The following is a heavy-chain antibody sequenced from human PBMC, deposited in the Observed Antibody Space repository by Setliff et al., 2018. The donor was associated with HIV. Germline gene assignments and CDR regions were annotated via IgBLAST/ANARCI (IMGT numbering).Heavy chain of an antibody. V-gene: IGHV4-39*07. D-gene: IGHD2-15*01. J-gene: IGHJ5*01. CDR2: IYYSGST. CDR1: GGSISSGSYY. Sequence: PSETLSLTCTVSGGSISSGSYYWSWIRQPPGKGLEWIGSIYYSGSTYSNPSLKSRVTISVNTSKNQFSLKLSSVTAADTAVYYCARSIVVVVAATPLGWFDSWGQGTLVTVSS. CDR3: ARSIVVVVAATPLGWFDS.